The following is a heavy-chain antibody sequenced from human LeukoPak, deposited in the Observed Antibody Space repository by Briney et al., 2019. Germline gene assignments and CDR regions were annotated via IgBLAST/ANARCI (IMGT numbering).Heavy chain of an antibody. Sequence: GGSLRLSCAASGFTFSDYYMSWIRQAPGKGPEWVSYISTSGSTKYYADSVKGRFAISRDNAKNSLYLQMNSLRAEDTAVYYCARDVSYSGSYLDYFQHWGQGTLVTVSS. D-gene: IGHD1-26*01. V-gene: IGHV3-11*04. CDR2: ISTSGSTK. CDR1: GFTFSDYY. CDR3: ARDVSYSGSYLDYFQH. J-gene: IGHJ1*01.